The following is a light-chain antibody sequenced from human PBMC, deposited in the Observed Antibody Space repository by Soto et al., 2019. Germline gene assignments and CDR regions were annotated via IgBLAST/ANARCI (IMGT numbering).Light chain of an antibody. J-gene: IGKJ1*01. CDR2: GAS. V-gene: IGKV1-5*01. Sequence: DIQMTQSPSTLSASVGDRVTITCRASQSISDWLAWYQQKPGRAPKLLIYGASILESGVPSRFGGSGSGTDFALNIRSLQPEDFANYYCQQSYSTPPETLGQGTKVEIK. CDR3: QQSYSTPPET. CDR1: QSISDW.